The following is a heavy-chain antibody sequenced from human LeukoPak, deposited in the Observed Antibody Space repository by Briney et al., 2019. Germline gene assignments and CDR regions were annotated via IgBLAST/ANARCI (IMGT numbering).Heavy chain of an antibody. D-gene: IGHD2-15*01. CDR2: IRYDGSNK. CDR3: ARLVEGGNDY. V-gene: IGHV3-30*02. J-gene: IGHJ4*02. Sequence: GGSLRLSRAASGFTFSSYGMHWVRQAPGKGLEWVAFIRYDGSNKYYADSVKGRFTISRDNAKNSLYLQMNSLRAEDTAVYYCARLVEGGNDYWGQGTLVTVSS. CDR1: GFTFSSYG.